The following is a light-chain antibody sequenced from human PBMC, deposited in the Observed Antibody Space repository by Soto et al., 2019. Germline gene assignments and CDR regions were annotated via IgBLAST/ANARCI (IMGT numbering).Light chain of an antibody. CDR3: QQYGSSPIT. CDR1: QSVTNK. Sequence: EIVMTQSPATLSVSPGERATLSCWASQSVTNKLAWYQQKPGQAPRLLIYGASSRATGIPDRFSGSGSGTDFTLTISRLEPEDFAVYYCQQYGSSPITFGQGTRLEVK. J-gene: IGKJ5*01. V-gene: IGKV3-20*01. CDR2: GAS.